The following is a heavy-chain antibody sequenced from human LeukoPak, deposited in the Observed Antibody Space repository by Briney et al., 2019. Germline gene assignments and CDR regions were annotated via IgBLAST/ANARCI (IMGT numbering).Heavy chain of an antibody. Sequence: GGSLRLSCAASGFTLNRYWMSWVRQAPGKGLEWVSVIYSGGSTYYADSVKGRFTISRDNSKNTLYLQMNSLRAEDTAVYYCARDGNWNDDYWGQGTLVTVSS. J-gene: IGHJ4*02. CDR2: IYSGGST. CDR3: ARDGNWNDDY. CDR1: GFTLNRYW. D-gene: IGHD1-20*01. V-gene: IGHV3-66*01.